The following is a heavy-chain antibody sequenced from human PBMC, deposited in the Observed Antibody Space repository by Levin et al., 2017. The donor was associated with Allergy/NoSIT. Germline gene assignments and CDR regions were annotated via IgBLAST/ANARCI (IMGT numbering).Heavy chain of an antibody. CDR3: ALNSLFGGVIVSLFDY. CDR1: GYSFTSYW. V-gene: IGHV5-51*01. D-gene: IGHD3-16*02. CDR2: IYPGDSDT. Sequence: GESLKISCKGSGYSFTSYWIGWVRQMPGKGLEWMGIIYPGDSDTRYSPSFQGQVTISADKSISTAYLQWSSLKASDTAMYYCALNSLFGGVIVSLFDYWGQGTLVTVSS. J-gene: IGHJ4*02.